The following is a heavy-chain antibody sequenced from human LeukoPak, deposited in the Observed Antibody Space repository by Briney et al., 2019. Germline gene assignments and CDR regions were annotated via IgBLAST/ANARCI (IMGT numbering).Heavy chain of an antibody. CDR2: IKSEADGGTT. D-gene: IGHD6-19*01. J-gene: IGHJ4*02. Sequence: PGGSLRLSCAASEITFINARMTWVRQTPGKGLEWLGRIKSEADGGTTEYAAPVTGRFTISRDESKNTLYLQMNSLKTEDTGIYYCTTDLEWVGGSYWGQGALVTVSS. CDR1: EITFINAR. V-gene: IGHV3-15*01. CDR3: TTDLEWVGGSY.